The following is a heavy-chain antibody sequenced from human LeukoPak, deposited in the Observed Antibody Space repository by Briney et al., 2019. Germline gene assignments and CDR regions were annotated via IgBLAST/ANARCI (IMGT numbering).Heavy chain of an antibody. CDR2: ISSSGSTI. CDR3: AKGSIAAAGEYFQH. D-gene: IGHD6-13*01. Sequence: GGSLRLSCAASGFTFSDYYMSWIRQAPGKGLEWVSYISSSGSTIYYADSVKGRFTISRDNAKNSLYLQMNSLRAEDTAVYYCAKGSIAAAGEYFQHWGQGTLVTVSS. J-gene: IGHJ1*01. V-gene: IGHV3-11*04. CDR1: GFTFSDYY.